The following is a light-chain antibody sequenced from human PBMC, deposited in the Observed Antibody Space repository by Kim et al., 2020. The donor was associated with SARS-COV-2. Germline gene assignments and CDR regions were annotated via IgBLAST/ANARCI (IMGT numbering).Light chain of an antibody. J-gene: IGLJ3*02. CDR2: KDS. CDR1: DLWKKC. V-gene: IGLV3-1*01. Sequence: SQGTTSTISCAGDDLWKKCVCGNRQKAGQSPAWVWYKDSKRPSGIPERFSGSNSGNTSTLIISGTQIMDEADYFCQAWHATAGVFGGGTQLTVL. CDR3: QAWHATAGV.